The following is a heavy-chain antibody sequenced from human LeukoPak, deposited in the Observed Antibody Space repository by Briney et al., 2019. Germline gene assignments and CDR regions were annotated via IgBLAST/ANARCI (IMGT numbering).Heavy chain of an antibody. V-gene: IGHV3-48*03. J-gene: IGHJ4*02. CDR2: ISSSGSTI. D-gene: IGHD3-22*01. CDR3: ARDSKYYDSSGYLRGGLDY. Sequence: GESLKISCAASGFTFSSYEMNWVRQAPGKGLEWVSYISSSGSTIYYADSVKGRFTISRDNAKNSLSLQMNSLRAEDTAVYYCARDSKYYDSSGYLRGGLDYWGQGTLVTVSS. CDR1: GFTFSSYE.